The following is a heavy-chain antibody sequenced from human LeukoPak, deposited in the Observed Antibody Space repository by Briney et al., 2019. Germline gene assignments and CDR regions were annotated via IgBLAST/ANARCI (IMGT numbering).Heavy chain of an antibody. V-gene: IGHV3-48*01. CDR3: ARELAY. Sequence: GGSLRLSCAASGFTFSSYTMNWVRQAPGKGLEWVSYISSDSGAIYYADSVKGRFTISRDNAQRSLYLQMNSLRAEDTAVYYCARELAYWGQGALVTVSS. CDR1: GFTFSSYT. CDR2: ISSDSGAI. J-gene: IGHJ4*02.